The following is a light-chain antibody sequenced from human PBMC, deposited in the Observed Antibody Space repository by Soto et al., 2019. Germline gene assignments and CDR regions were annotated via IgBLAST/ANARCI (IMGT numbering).Light chain of an antibody. CDR2: AAS. CDR1: QSISSY. Sequence: DIQMTQSPSSLSASVGDRVTITCRASQSISSYLNWYQQKPGKAPKLLIYAASSLQSGVPSRFSGSGSGTDFTLTISSLQPEDFATYYCQQHYSNLYTFGPGTKVDIK. CDR3: QQHYSNLYT. V-gene: IGKV1-39*01. J-gene: IGKJ3*01.